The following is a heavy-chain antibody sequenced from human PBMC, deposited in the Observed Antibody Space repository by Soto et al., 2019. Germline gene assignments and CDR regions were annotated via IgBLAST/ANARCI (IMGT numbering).Heavy chain of an antibody. CDR1: GGSISSSSYY. V-gene: IGHV4-39*01. CDR3: ARQGQLGPPFVDY. Sequence: SETLSLTCTVSGGSISSSSYYWGWIRQPPGKGLEWIGSIYYSGSTYYNPSLKSRVTISVDTSKNQFSLKLSSVTAADTAVYYCARQGQLGPPFVDYWGQGTLVTVSS. D-gene: IGHD6-6*01. CDR2: IYYSGST. J-gene: IGHJ4*02.